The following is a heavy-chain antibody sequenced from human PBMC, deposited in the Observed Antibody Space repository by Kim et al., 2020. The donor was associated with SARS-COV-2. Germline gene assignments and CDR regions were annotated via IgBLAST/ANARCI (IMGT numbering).Heavy chain of an antibody. V-gene: IGHV4-34*01. J-gene: IGHJ3*02. CDR2: T. Sequence: TTYNPTLTSRATISVDTSKNQFSLKLSSVTAADTAVYYCARVRGVRAFDIWGQGTMVTVSS. CDR3: ARVRGVRAFDI. D-gene: IGHD3-10*01.